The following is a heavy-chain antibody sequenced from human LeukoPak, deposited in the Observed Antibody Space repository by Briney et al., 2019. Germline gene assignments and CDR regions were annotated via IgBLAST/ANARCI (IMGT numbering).Heavy chain of an antibody. CDR3: ARRHFGSGTYVDY. CDR2: SNPNSGDT. J-gene: IGHJ4*02. V-gene: IGHV1-2*02. D-gene: IGHD3-10*01. CDR1: GYTFTDHY. Sequence: ASVKVSCEASGYTFTDHYMHWVRQAPGQGLEWMGWSNPNSGDTQYAQKFQGRVTMTTDTSMTTAYMELRRLRSDDTAVYYCARRHFGSGTYVDYWGQGTLVTVSS.